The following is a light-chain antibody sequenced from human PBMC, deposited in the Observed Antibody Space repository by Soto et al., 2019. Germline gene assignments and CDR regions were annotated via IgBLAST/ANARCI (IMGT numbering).Light chain of an antibody. J-gene: IGKJ1*01. CDR1: QGIRND. CDR2: AAS. Sequence: AIQMTQSPSSLSASVGDRVTITCRASQGIRNDLGWYQQKPGKAPKLLISAASSLQSGVPSRFSGSGSGTDFTLTISSLQHEDFATYYCLQDYNSPWTFGQGTKVEIK. V-gene: IGKV1-6*01. CDR3: LQDYNSPWT.